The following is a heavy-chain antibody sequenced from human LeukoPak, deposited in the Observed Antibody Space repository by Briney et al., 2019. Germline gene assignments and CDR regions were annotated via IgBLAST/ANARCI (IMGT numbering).Heavy chain of an antibody. CDR3: KAVTYLPDYYYYMDV. D-gene: IGHD2-21*02. CDR1: GGSFSGYY. J-gene: IGHJ6*03. CDR2: INHSGST. V-gene: IGHV4-34*01. Sequence: PSETLSLTCAVYGGSFSGYYWSWIRQPPGKGLEWIGEINHSGSTNYNPSLKSRVTISVDTSKNQFSLKLRAVTAADTAVYYCKAVTYLPDYYYYMDVWGKGTTVTVSS.